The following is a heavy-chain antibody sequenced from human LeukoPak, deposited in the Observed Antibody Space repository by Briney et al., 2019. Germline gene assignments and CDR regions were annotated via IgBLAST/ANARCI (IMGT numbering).Heavy chain of an antibody. CDR1: GFTFSTYG. D-gene: IGHD1/OR15-1a*01. CDR3: AFNNNFKY. J-gene: IGHJ4*02. CDR2: IWSDGSNK. Sequence: GGSLRLSCAASGFTFSTYGMHWVRQAPGKGLEWVAVIWSDGSNKYYADTVKGRFTISRDNSENTLSLQMNSLRAEDTAVYYCAFNNNFKYWGQGTLVIVSS. V-gene: IGHV3-33*01.